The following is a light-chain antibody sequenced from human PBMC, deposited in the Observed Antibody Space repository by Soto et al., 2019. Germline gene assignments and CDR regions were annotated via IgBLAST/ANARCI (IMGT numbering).Light chain of an antibody. J-gene: IGLJ2*01. CDR1: SSDVGGYNY. CDR3: CSYACSYRV. CDR2: DVS. Sequence: QSALTQPRSVSGSPGPSVTISCTVTSSDVGGYNYVSWYQQHPGKAPKLMIYDVSKRPSGVPDRFSGSKSGNTASLTISGLQAEDEADYYCCSYACSYRVFGGGTKLTVL. V-gene: IGLV2-11*01.